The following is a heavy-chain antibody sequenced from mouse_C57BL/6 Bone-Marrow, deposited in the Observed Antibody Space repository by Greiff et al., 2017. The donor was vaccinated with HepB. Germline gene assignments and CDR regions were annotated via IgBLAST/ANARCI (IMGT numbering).Heavy chain of an antibody. CDR1: GYTFTSYW. J-gene: IGHJ4*01. V-gene: IGHV1-53*01. CDR3: GRSRGSNYDAMDY. D-gene: IGHD2-5*01. CDR2: INPSNGGT. Sequence: QVQLQQPGTELVKPGASVKLSCKASGYTFTSYWMPWVKQRPGQGLEWIGNINPSNGGTNYNEKFKSKSTLTVDNSSSTAYMQLSSLTSEDAAVYYCGRSRGSNYDAMDYWGQGTSVTVSS.